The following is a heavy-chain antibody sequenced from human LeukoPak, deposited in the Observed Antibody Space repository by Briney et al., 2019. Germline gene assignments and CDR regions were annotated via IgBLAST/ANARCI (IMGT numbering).Heavy chain of an antibody. D-gene: IGHD3-22*01. J-gene: IGHJ4*02. Sequence: SETPSLTCTVSGGSISSGDYYWSWIRQPPGKGLEWIGYIYYSGSTYYNPSLKSRVTISVDTSKNQFSLKLSSVTAADTAVYYCARGTPPHYYDSSGYPYWGQGTLVTVSS. CDR1: GGSISSGDYY. CDR2: IYYSGST. V-gene: IGHV4-30-4*01. CDR3: ARGTPPHYYDSSGYPY.